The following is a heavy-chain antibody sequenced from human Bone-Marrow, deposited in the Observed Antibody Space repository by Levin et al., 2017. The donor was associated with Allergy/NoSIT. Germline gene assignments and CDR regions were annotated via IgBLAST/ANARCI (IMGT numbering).Heavy chain of an antibody. D-gene: IGHD6-6*01. V-gene: IGHV4-31*03. J-gene: IGHJ6*02. Sequence: SETLSLTCTVSGGSISSGGYYWSWIRQHPGKGLEWIGYIYYSGSTYYNPSLKSRVTISVDTSKNQFSLKLSSVTAADTAVYYCARDKSEYSSSTLVTYYGMDVWGQGTTVTVSS. CDR1: GGSISSGGYY. CDR3: ARDKSEYSSSTLVTYYGMDV. CDR2: IYYSGST.